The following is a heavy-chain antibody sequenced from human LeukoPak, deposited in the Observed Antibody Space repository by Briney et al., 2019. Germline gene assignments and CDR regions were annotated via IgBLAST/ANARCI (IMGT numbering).Heavy chain of an antibody. J-gene: IGHJ4*02. CDR1: GYTFTSYY. D-gene: IGHD2-2*01. V-gene: IGHV1-46*03. CDR2: INPSGGST. Sequence: ASVKVSCXASGYTFTSYYMHWVRQAPGQGLEWMGIINPSGGSTSYAQKFQGRVTMTRDTSTSTVYMELSSLRSEDTAVYYCARGRCSSTSCYLLDYWGQGTLVTVSS. CDR3: ARGRCSSTSCYLLDY.